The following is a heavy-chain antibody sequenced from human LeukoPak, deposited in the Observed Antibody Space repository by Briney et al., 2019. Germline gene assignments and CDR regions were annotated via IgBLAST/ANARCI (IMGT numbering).Heavy chain of an antibody. Sequence: SVKVSCKDSGGTFSSYAISWVRQAPGQGLEWMGGMIPIFGTANYAQKFQGRVTITADESTSTAYMVLSSLRSEDTAVYYCARGAGIAAAGDFDYWGQGTLVTVSS. CDR2: MIPIFGTA. J-gene: IGHJ4*02. D-gene: IGHD6-13*01. CDR1: GGTFSSYA. CDR3: ARGAGIAAAGDFDY. V-gene: IGHV1-69*13.